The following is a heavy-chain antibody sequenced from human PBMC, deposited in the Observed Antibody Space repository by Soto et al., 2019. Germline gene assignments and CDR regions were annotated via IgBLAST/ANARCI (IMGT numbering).Heavy chain of an antibody. CDR2: IIPIFGTA. V-gene: IGHV1-69*13. CDR3: ASGIAAREYYFDY. D-gene: IGHD6-6*01. Sequence: SVKVSCKASGGTFSSYAISWVRQAPGQGLEWMGGIIPIFGTANYAQKFQGRVTITADESTSTAYMELSSLRSEDTAVYYCASGIAAREYYFDYWGQGTLVTVSS. J-gene: IGHJ4*02. CDR1: GGTFSSYA.